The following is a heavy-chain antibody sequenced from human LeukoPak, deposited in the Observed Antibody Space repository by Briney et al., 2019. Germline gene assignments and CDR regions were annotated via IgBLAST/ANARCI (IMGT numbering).Heavy chain of an antibody. D-gene: IGHD2-15*01. CDR2: INPNSGGT. Sequence: ASVKVSCKASGYTFTSYYMHWVRQAPGQGLEWMGWINPNSGGTNYAQKFQGRVTMTRGTSISTAYMELSRLRSDDTAVYYCARGVYGYFNWFDPWGQGTLVTVSS. J-gene: IGHJ5*02. CDR3: ARGVYGYFNWFDP. CDR1: GYTFTSYY. V-gene: IGHV1-2*02.